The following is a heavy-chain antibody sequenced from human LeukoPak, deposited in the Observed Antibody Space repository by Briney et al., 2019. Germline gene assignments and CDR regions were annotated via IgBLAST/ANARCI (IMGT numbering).Heavy chain of an antibody. CDR2: TSYDESNK. CDR3: ASSWGTAAPFDY. Sequence: PGGSLRLSCAASGFSFSTYGMHWVRQAPGKGLEWVAVTSYDESNKYYGDSVKGRFTISRDNSKNTLYLQMNSLRAEDTAVYYCASSWGTAAPFDYWGQGTLVTVSS. CDR1: GFSFSTYG. V-gene: IGHV3-30*03. D-gene: IGHD6-13*01. J-gene: IGHJ4*02.